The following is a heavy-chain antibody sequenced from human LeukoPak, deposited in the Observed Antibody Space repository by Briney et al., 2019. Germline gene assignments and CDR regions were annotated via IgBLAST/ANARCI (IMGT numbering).Heavy chain of an antibody. D-gene: IGHD3-16*02. V-gene: IGHV1-46*01. CDR1: GYTFTNYY. CDR3: ARKQLGDLSGLYYYGLDV. J-gene: IGHJ6*02. Sequence: ASVKVSCKASGYTFTNYYIHWVRQAPGQGLEWMGIINPSGGSTSYAQKFQGRVTMTRDTSTSTVYMGLSSLRSEDTAVFYCARKQLGDLSGLYYYGLDVWGQGTTVTVSS. CDR2: INPSGGST.